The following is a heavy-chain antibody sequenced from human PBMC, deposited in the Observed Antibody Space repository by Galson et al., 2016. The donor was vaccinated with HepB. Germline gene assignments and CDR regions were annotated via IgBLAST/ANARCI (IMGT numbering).Heavy chain of an antibody. CDR2: IHYSGIT. V-gene: IGHV4-59*01. Sequence: SETLSLTCTVSGDSISGYFWSWIRQPPGKGLEWVAYIHYSGITNYNPSLLSRVTISLDTSKSQFSLKVTSVTAADTAVNYCARSYGGYAFDIWGKGTMVTVSS. J-gene: IGHJ3*02. CDR3: ARSYGGYAFDI. D-gene: IGHD4-23*01. CDR1: GDSISGYF.